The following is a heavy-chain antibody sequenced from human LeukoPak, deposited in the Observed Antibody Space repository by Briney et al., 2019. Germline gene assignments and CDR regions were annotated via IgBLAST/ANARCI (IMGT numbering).Heavy chain of an antibody. V-gene: IGHV1-18*01. CDR3: ARDRSYYDSSGLDDY. CDR1: GYTFTSYG. Sequence: ASVKVSCKASGYTFTSYGISWVRQAPGQGLEWMGWISAYNGNTNYAQKLQGRVTMTADTSTSTAYMELRSLRSDDTAVYYCARDRSYYDSSGLDDYWGQGTLVTVSS. J-gene: IGHJ4*02. D-gene: IGHD3-22*01. CDR2: ISAYNGNT.